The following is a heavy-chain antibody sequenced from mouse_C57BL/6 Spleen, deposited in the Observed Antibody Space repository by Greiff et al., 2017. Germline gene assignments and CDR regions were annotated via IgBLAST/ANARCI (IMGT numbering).Heavy chain of an antibody. CDR3: ARDYDYDGAWFAY. J-gene: IGHJ3*01. D-gene: IGHD2-4*01. CDR1: GYTFTSYW. CDR2: IHPNSGRT. Sequence: QVQLQQPGAELVKPGASVKLSCKASGYTFTSYWMHWVKQRPGQGLEWIGMIHPNSGRTNYNEKFKSKATLTVDKSSSTAYMQLSSLTSEDSAVYYCARDYDYDGAWFAYWGQGTLVTVSA. V-gene: IGHV1-64*01.